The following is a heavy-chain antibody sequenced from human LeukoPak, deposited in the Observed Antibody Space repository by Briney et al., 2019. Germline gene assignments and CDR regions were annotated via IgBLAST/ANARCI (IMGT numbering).Heavy chain of an antibody. Sequence: PGGSLRLSCAASGLTFSTYSMNWVRQAPGKGLEWVSSISSSSSNIYYADSLRGRFTISRDNAKNSLYLQMNSLRAEDTAVYYCASSTAGRWYRDSHYFDYWGQGILVTVSS. D-gene: IGHD4-23*01. CDR3: ASSTAGRWYRDSHYFDY. CDR1: GLTFSTYS. V-gene: IGHV3-21*01. CDR2: ISSSSSNI. J-gene: IGHJ4*02.